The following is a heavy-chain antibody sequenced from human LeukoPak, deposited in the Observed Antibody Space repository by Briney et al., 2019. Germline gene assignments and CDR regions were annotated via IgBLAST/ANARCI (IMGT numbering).Heavy chain of an antibody. CDR2: IIPILGIA. V-gene: IGHV1-69*02. CDR3: ARAWAACGGDCYSLFGFDY. D-gene: IGHD2-21*02. CDR1: GGTFSSYT. Sequence: ASVKVSCKASGGTFSSYTISWVRQAPGQGLEWMGRIIPILGIANYAQKFQGRVTITSDKSTSTAYMELSSLRSEDTAVYYCARAWAACGGDCYSLFGFDYWGQGTLVTVSS. J-gene: IGHJ4*02.